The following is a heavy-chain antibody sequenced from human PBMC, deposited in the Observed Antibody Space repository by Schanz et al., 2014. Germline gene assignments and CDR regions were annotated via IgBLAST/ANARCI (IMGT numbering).Heavy chain of an antibody. CDR1: GHSFTTSD. CDR3: AIHYGDRAL. D-gene: IGHD4-17*01. CDR2: MNTTTGNR. J-gene: IGHJ4*02. V-gene: IGHV1-8*01. Sequence: QVQLVQSGAEAKKPGASVRVSCKAPGHSFTTSDVNRVRQATGQEHEWMGWMNTTTGNRGYAQNFQGRVTMTRDTTLKTAYMKMTSLKFEDACLYYCAIHYGDRALWGQGTLXAVSS.